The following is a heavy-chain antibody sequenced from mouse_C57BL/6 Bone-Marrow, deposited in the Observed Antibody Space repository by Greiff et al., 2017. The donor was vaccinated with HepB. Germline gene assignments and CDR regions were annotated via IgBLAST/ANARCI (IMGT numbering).Heavy chain of an antibody. CDR2: INPYNGGT. CDR3: AREGRVLPSDAY. Sequence: VQLKESGPVLVKPGASVKMSCKASGYTFTDYYMNWVKQSHGKSLEWIGVINPYNGGTSYNQKFKGKATLTVDKSSSTAYMELNSLTSEDSAVYYCAREGRVLPSDAYWGQGTLVTVSA. V-gene: IGHV1-19*01. J-gene: IGHJ3*01. D-gene: IGHD3-1*01. CDR1: GYTFTDYY.